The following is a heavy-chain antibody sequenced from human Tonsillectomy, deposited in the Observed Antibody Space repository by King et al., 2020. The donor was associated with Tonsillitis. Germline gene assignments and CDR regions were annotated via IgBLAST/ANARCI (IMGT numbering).Heavy chain of an antibody. CDR3: ARTTVTTSFDI. D-gene: IGHD4-17*01. J-gene: IGHJ3*02. CDR2: INHSGST. Sequence: VQLQQWGAGLLKPSETLSLTCAVYGGSFSGYYWSWIRQPPGKGLEWIGEINHSGSTNYNPSLKSRVTISVDTSKNQFSLKLSSVTAADTAVYYCARTTVTTSFDIWGHGTMVTVSS. CDR1: GGSFSGYY. V-gene: IGHV4-34*01.